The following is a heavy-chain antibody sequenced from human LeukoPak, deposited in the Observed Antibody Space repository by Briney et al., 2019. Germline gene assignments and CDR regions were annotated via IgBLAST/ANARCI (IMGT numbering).Heavy chain of an antibody. V-gene: IGHV3-21*04. CDR3: AKDRPTYTYYDFWSGYLDY. Sequence: GGSLRLSCAASGFTFSSYSMNWVRQAPGKGLEWVSSISSSSSYIYYADSVKGRFTISRDNAKNSLYLQMNSLRAEDTAVYYCAKDRPTYTYYDFWSGYLDYWGQGTLVTVSS. CDR2: ISSSSSYI. J-gene: IGHJ4*02. CDR1: GFTFSSYS. D-gene: IGHD3-3*01.